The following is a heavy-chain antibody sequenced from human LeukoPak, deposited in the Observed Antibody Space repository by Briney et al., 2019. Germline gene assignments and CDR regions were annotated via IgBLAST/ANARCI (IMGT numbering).Heavy chain of an antibody. CDR1: GFTFSTYA. D-gene: IGHD5-12*01. CDR3: AKHYSGYDSDLSDY. Sequence: GGSLRLSRAASGFTFSTYAMSWVRQAPGRGLEWVSAISGTGDSTYYVDSVKGRFTISRDNSKNTLYLQMNSLRAEDTAVYYCAKHYSGYDSDLSDYWGQGTLATVSS. V-gene: IGHV3-23*01. CDR2: ISGTGDST. J-gene: IGHJ4*02.